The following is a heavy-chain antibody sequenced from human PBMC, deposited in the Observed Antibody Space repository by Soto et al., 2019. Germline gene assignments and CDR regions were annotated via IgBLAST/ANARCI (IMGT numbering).Heavy chain of an antibody. CDR2: IIPILGIA. CDR1: GGTFSSYT. Sequence: SVKVSCKASGGTFSSYTISWVRQAPGQGLEWMGRIIPILGIANYAQKFQGRVTITADKSTSTAYMELSSLRSEDTAVFYCARDPSGYDLPAYWGKGPLVTVSS. V-gene: IGHV1-69*04. D-gene: IGHD5-12*01. J-gene: IGHJ1*01. CDR3: ARDPSGYDLPAY.